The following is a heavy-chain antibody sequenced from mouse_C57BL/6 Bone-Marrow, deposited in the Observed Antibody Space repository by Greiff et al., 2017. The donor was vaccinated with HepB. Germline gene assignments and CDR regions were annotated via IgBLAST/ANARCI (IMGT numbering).Heavy chain of an antibody. CDR3: ARSGDYDEYFDV. CDR2: IDPSDSYT. V-gene: IGHV1-69*01. CDR1: GYTFTSYW. Sequence: VQLQQSGAELVMPGASVKLSCKASGYTFTSYWMHWVKQRPGQGLEWIGEIDPSDSYTNYNQKFKGKSTLTVDKSSSTAYMQLSSLTSEDSAVYYCARSGDYDEYFDVWGTGTTVTVSS. D-gene: IGHD2-4*01. J-gene: IGHJ1*03.